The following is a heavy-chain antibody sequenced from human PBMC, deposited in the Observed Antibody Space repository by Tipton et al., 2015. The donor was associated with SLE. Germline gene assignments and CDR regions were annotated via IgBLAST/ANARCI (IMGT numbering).Heavy chain of an antibody. Sequence: TLSLTCTVSGYSISRGYYWGWIRQPPGGGLEWPGSAYPGGTAYYNPSLKSRVTVSVDTAKNQLSLKLTSVTAADTAVYYCARDPLRDYGGQTAPESWGQGTLVTVSS. J-gene: IGHJ5*02. CDR3: ARDPLRDYGGQTAPES. D-gene: IGHD4-23*01. V-gene: IGHV4-38-2*02. CDR2: AYPGGTA. CDR1: GYSISRGYY.